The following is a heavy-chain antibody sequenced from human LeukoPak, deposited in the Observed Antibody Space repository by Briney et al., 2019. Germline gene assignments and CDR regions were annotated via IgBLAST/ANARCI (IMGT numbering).Heavy chain of an antibody. V-gene: IGHV3-7*01. CDR3: ARDVWTGVAVSDY. CDR1: GFTFSSYW. J-gene: IGHJ4*02. CDR2: IKEDGSIQ. Sequence: GGSLRLSCVASGFTFSSYWMTWVRQAPGKGLEWLANIKEDGSIQYYLDSVRGRFTISRDNAKASVYLQLNSLRADDTAVYFCARDVWTGVAVSDYWGQGTLVTVSS. D-gene: IGHD6-19*01.